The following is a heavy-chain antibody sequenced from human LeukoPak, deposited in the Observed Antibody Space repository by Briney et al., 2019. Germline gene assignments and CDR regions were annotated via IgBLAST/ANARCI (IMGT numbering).Heavy chain of an antibody. D-gene: IGHD6-19*01. Sequence: SQTLSLTCASSGDSVSSNSAAWNWIRQSPSRGLEWLGRTYYRSKWNNDYAVSVKSRIAINPDTSKNQFSLQLNSVAPEDTAVYYCAREPSSVTGMLFDYWGQGTLVTVSS. J-gene: IGHJ4*02. V-gene: IGHV6-1*01. CDR1: GDSVSSNSAA. CDR3: AREPSSVTGMLFDY. CDR2: TYYRSKWNN.